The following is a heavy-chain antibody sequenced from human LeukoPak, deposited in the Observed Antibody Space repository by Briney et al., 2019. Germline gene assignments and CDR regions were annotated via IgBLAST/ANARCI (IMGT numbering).Heavy chain of an antibody. Sequence: GGSLRLSCAASGFTFSSYWMTWIRQAPGKGLEWVAHIKEDATESRSVDSVKGRFTISRDNSKNTLYLQMNSLRAEDTAVYYCAKVTARIAAAGRIDYWGQGTLVTVSS. J-gene: IGHJ4*02. V-gene: IGHV3-7*01. CDR3: AKVTARIAAAGRIDY. D-gene: IGHD6-13*01. CDR2: IKEDATES. CDR1: GFTFSSYW.